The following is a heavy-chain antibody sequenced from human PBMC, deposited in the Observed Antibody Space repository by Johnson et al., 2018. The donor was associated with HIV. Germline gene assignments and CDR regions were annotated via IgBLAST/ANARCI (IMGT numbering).Heavy chain of an antibody. Sequence: VQLVESGGGLVKPGGSLRLSCAASGFTFSNAWMSWVRQAPGKGLEWVGRIKSKTDGGTTDYAAPVKGRFTISRDDSKNTLYLQMNSLRAEDTAVYYCARLGLTDAFDIWGQGTMVTVSP. CDR3: ARLGLTDAFDI. CDR1: GFTFSNAW. J-gene: IGHJ3*02. V-gene: IGHV3-15*01. CDR2: IKSKTDGGTT. D-gene: IGHD2-8*01.